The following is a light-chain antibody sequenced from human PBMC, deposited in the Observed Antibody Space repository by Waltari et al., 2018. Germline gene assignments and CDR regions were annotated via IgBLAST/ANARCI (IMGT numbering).Light chain of an antibody. Sequence: DIQMTQSPSSLSASVGDRVTITRRASQSITTSFNWYQQLPGKAPILLISAASSLQSGVPSRFSGSGSGTDFTLAISSLQAEDFATYYCQQTYSTPLTFGGGTKVEIK. V-gene: IGKV1-39*01. CDR3: QQTYSTPLT. CDR1: QSITTS. CDR2: AAS. J-gene: IGKJ4*01.